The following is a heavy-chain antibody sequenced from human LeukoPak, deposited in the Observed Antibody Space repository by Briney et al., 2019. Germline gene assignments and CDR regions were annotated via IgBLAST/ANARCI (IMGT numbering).Heavy chain of an antibody. D-gene: IGHD1-26*01. CDR2: VNHSGST. Sequence: PSETLSLTCAVYGGSFSGYYWSWIRQPPGKGLEWIGEVNHSGSTNYNPSLKSRVTISVDTSKNQFSLKLSSVTAADTAVYYCARGTAGATHLDYWGQGTLVTVSS. CDR1: GGSFSGYY. J-gene: IGHJ4*02. CDR3: ARGTAGATHLDY. V-gene: IGHV4-34*01.